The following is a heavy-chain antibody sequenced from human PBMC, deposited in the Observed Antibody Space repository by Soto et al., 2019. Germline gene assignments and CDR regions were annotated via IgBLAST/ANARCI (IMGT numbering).Heavy chain of an antibody. J-gene: IGHJ5*02. Sequence: GGSLRLSCAASGFTFRSFTMNWVRRAPGKGLEWVSTISSNSAYIYYTDALRGRFTISRDNAKNSLHLQMNSLRAEDTAVYYCTRDASRDSSARGWFDPWGPGTLVTVSS. CDR2: ISSNSAYI. D-gene: IGHD6-13*01. V-gene: IGHV3-21*01. CDR1: GFTFRSFT. CDR3: TRDASRDSSARGWFDP.